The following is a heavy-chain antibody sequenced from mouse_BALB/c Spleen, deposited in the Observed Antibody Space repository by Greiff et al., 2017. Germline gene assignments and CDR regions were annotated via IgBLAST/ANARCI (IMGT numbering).Heavy chain of an antibody. CDR3: ARWGDRQLGTWFAY. CDR2: INPSNGRT. Sequence: QVQLQQSGAELVKPGASVKLSCKASGYTFTSYWMHWVKQRPGQGLEWIGEINPSNGRTNYNEKFKSKATLTVDKSSSTAYMQLSSLTSEDSAVYYCARWGDRQLGTWFAYWGQGTLVTVSA. V-gene: IGHV1S81*02. J-gene: IGHJ3*01. CDR1: GYTFTSYW. D-gene: IGHD3-2*01.